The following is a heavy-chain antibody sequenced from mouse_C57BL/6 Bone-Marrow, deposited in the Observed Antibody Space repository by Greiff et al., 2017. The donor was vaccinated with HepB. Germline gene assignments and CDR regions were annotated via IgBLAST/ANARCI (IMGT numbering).Heavy chain of an antibody. J-gene: IGHJ1*03. V-gene: IGHV1-81*01. CDR2: IYPRSGNT. CDR1: GYTFTSYG. CDR3: SRSDYGSSYCYFDV. Sequence: QVQLQQSGAELARPGASVKLSCKASGYTFTSYGISWVKQRTGQGLEWIGEIYPRSGNTYYNEKLKGKATLTADKSSSTAYMELRSLTSADSAVYFCSRSDYGSSYCYFDVWGTGTTVTVSS. D-gene: IGHD1-1*01.